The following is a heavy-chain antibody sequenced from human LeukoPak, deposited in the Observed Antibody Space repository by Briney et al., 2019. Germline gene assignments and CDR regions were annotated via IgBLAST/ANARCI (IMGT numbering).Heavy chain of an antibody. Sequence: SVKVSCKASGGTFSSYAIIWLRQAPGQGLEWMGRILPIFGTANYEQKFQGRGTITTDESTSTAYMELSSLRSEDTAVDYCARDRPHTVTPFLGAFDIWGQGTMVTVSS. V-gene: IGHV1-69*05. J-gene: IGHJ3*02. CDR1: GGTFSSYA. CDR3: ARDRPHTVTPFLGAFDI. D-gene: IGHD4-17*01. CDR2: ILPIFGTA.